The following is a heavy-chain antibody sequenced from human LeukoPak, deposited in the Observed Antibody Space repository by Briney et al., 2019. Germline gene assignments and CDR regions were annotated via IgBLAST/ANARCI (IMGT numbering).Heavy chain of an antibody. D-gene: IGHD5-18*01. J-gene: IGHJ4*02. CDR2: ISWNSGSI. CDR1: GYTFDDYA. V-gene: IGHV3-9*01. CDR3: AKGHTYGLGESYLDF. Sequence: GGSLRLSCEASGYTFDDYAMHWVRQAPGKGLEWVSAISWNSGSIGYADSVKGRFTISRDNGKNSLYLQMNSLKTEDTALYYCAKGHTYGLGESYLDFWGQGTLVSVSS.